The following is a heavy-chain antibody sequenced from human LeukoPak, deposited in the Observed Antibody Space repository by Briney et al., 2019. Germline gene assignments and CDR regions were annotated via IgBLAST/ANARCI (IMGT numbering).Heavy chain of an antibody. J-gene: IGHJ3*02. D-gene: IGHD3-22*01. Sequence: GGSLRLSCAASGFTFSSHVMSWVRQAPGKGLHWVSAISGSGGSTYYVDSVKGWFIISRDNSKNTLYLQMNSLRAEDTAVYYCAKRDDSSNAFDIRGQGTMVTVSS. CDR2: ISGSGGST. V-gene: IGHV3-23*01. CDR1: GFTFSSHV. CDR3: AKRDDSSNAFDI.